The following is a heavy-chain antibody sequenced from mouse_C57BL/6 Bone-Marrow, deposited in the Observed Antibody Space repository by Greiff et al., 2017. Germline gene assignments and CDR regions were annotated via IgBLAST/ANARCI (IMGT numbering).Heavy chain of an antibody. CDR3: TTFEMPYGNLRDY. Sequence: VHVKQSGAELVRPGASVKLSCTASGFNIKDYYMHWVKQRPEQGLEWIGRIDPEDGDTEYAPKFQGKATMTADTSSHTAYLQLSSLTSEDTAVYYCTTFEMPYGNLRDYWGQGTTLTVSS. D-gene: IGHD2-1*01. CDR2: IDPEDGDT. CDR1: GFNIKDYY. J-gene: IGHJ2*01. V-gene: IGHV14-1*01.